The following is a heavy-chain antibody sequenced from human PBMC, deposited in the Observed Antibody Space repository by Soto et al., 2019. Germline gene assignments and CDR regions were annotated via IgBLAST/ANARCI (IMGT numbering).Heavy chain of an antibody. V-gene: IGHV3-30*18. CDR2: MSYDGSHK. CDR1: GCTLSRYG. D-gene: IGHD3-22*01. J-gene: IGHJ5*02. Sequence: PGGSLRLSCAASGCTLSRYGIHWVRQAPGKGLEWLTVMSYDGSHKQYADSVKGRFTISRDNSKNTLYLQMDTLTTEDTAVYYCAKDPNASSGSLNWFAPSGQRTFVPVSS. CDR3: AKDPNASSGSLNWFAP.